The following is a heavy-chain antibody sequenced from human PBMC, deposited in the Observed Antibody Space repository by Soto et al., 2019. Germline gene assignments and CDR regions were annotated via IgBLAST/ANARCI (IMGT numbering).Heavy chain of an antibody. J-gene: IGHJ6*02. Sequence: SETLSLTCTVSGGSISSGDYYWSWIRQPPGKGLEWIGYIYYSGSTYYNPSLKSRVTISVDTSKNQFSLKLSSVTAADTAVYYCARSYYDFWSGYRRHYGMGVWGQGTTVTVSS. V-gene: IGHV4-30-4*01. CDR2: IYYSGST. CDR3: ARSYYDFWSGYRRHYGMGV. D-gene: IGHD3-3*01. CDR1: GGSISSGDYY.